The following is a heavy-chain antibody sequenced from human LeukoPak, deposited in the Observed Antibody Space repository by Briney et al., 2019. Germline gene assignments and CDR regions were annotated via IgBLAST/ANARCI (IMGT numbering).Heavy chain of an antibody. D-gene: IGHD6-13*01. CDR2: ISYDGSNK. Sequence: GGSLRLSCAASGFTFSSYGMHWVRQAPGKGLEWVAVISYDGSNKYYADSVKGRFTISRDNSKNTLYLQMNSLRAEDTAVYYCAKPKQQLARGAFDIWGQGTMVTVSS. J-gene: IGHJ3*02. CDR3: AKPKQQLARGAFDI. CDR1: GFTFSSYG. V-gene: IGHV3-30*18.